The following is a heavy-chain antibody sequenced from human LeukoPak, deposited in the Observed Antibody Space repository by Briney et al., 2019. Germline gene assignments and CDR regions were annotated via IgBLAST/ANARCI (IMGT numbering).Heavy chain of an antibody. D-gene: IGHD4-17*01. Sequence: GGSLRLSCAASGFTYSSYAMSWVRQAPGKGLEWVSAISGSGGSTYYADSVKGRFTISRDNSKNTLYLQMNSLRAEDTAVYYCARDAGDPIDYYYYMDVWGKGTTVTVSS. CDR3: ARDAGDPIDYYYYMDV. J-gene: IGHJ6*03. CDR2: ISGSGGST. CDR1: GFTYSSYA. V-gene: IGHV3-23*01.